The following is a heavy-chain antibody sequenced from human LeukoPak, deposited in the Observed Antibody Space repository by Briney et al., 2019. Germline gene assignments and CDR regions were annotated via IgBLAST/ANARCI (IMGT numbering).Heavy chain of an antibody. J-gene: IGHJ3*02. Sequence: SETLSLTCAVYGGSFSGYYWSWIRQPPGKGLEWIGEINHSGSTNYNPSLKSRVTISVDTSKNQFSLKLSSVTAADTAVYYCARGVLRRGLDTWGQGTMVTVSS. CDR3: ARGVLRRGLDT. D-gene: IGHD5/OR15-5a*01. CDR1: GGSFSGYY. V-gene: IGHV4-34*01. CDR2: INHSGST.